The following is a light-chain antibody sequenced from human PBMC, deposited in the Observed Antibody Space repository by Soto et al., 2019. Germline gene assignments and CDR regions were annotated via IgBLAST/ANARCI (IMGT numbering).Light chain of an antibody. Sequence: EIVLTQSPGTLSLSPGERATLSCRASQIVSSIYLAWYQQKPGQAPRLLIYGASSRATGIPDRFSGSGFGTDFTLTISRLEPEDFAVYYCQQYGSSRWTFGQGTKVDIK. CDR1: QIVSSIY. CDR2: GAS. J-gene: IGKJ1*01. V-gene: IGKV3-20*01. CDR3: QQYGSSRWT.